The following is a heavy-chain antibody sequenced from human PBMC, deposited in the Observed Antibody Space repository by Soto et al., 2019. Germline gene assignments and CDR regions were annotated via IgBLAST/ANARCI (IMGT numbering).Heavy chain of an antibody. V-gene: IGHV3-30*03. J-gene: IGHJ4*02. CDR1: GFTFSSYG. CDR3: ARAPLVSNWNECFDY. CDR2: ISYDGSNK. D-gene: IGHD1-1*01. Sequence: QVQLVESGGGVVQPGRSLRLSCAASGFTFSSYGMHWVRQAPGKGLEWVAVISYDGSNKYYADSVKGRLTISRDNSKLFLQMNSLRPEDTAVYYCARAPLVSNWNECFDYWGQGTLVTVSS.